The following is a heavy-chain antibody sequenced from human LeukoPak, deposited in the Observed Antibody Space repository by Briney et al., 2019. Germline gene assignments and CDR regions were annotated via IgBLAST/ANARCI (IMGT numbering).Heavy chain of an antibody. J-gene: IGHJ4*02. V-gene: IGHV1-2*02. D-gene: IGHD2-21*02. CDR1: GYTFTGYY. CDR2: INPNNGGT. CDR3: ARDFNCGGDCPLDY. Sequence: GASVKVSCKASGYTFTGYYMHWVRQAPGQGLEWMGWINPNNGGTKYVQKFQGRVTMTRDTFISTAYMQLSRLRSDDTAVYYCARDFNCGGDCPLDYWGQGTLVTVSS.